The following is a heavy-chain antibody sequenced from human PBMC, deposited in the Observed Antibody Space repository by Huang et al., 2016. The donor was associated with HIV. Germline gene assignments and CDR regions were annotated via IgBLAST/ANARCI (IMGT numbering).Heavy chain of an antibody. CDR3: ATRTPGFLERLLFY. CDR1: GDILNQLS. Sequence: QVHLEQSGAEVRKPGASVKVSCKVSGDILNQLSIHWARQPPGKGLEWMGGFDPEDGKPIYAQTFQGRVTMTEDTARDTAYMELSGLKSEDTAMYYCATRTPGFLERLLFYWGQGTLVTVSS. CDR2: FDPEDGKP. J-gene: IGHJ4*02. V-gene: IGHV1-24*01. D-gene: IGHD3-3*01.